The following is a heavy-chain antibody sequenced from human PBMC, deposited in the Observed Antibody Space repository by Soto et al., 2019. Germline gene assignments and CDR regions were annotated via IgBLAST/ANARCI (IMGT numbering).Heavy chain of an antibody. J-gene: IGHJ4*02. Sequence: QVQLVQSGAEVKKPGASVKVSCKVSGYTLTELSMHWVRQAPGKGLEWMGGFDPEDGETIYAQKFQGRVTMTEDTSTDTAYMELSSRRSEDTAGYYCATDRDTYWGVIVRLGWGNVDYWGQGTLVTVSS. D-gene: IGHD3-16*02. CDR2: FDPEDGET. CDR3: ATDRDTYWGVIVRLGWGNVDY. CDR1: GYTLTELS. V-gene: IGHV1-24*01.